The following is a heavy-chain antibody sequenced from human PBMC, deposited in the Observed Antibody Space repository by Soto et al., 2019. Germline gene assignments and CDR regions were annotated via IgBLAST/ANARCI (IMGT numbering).Heavy chain of an antibody. V-gene: IGHV1-3*01. CDR1: GYTFTSYA. Sequence: ASVKVSCKASGYTFTSYAMHWVRQAPGQRLEWMGWINAGNGNTKYSQKFQGRVTITRDTSASTAYMELSSLRSEDTAVYYCARQGSGQLVFDYWGQGTLVTVSS. J-gene: IGHJ4*02. CDR3: ARQGSGQLVFDY. D-gene: IGHD6-6*01. CDR2: INAGNGNT.